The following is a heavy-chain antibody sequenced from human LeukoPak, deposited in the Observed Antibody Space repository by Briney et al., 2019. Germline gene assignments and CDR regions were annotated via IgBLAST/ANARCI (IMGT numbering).Heavy chain of an antibody. CDR3: AKDIHDRGYADY. CDR2: ISGDGRST. CDR1: GFTFDDYA. Sequence: GSLRPSCATSGFTFDDYAKHWVRQAPGKGLEWVSLISGDGRSTYYADSMRGRFTISRDNRKNSLYLQMNSLRAEDTALYFCAKDIHDRGYADYWGQGTLVTVSS. J-gene: IGHJ4*02. V-gene: IGHV3-43*02. D-gene: IGHD3-22*01.